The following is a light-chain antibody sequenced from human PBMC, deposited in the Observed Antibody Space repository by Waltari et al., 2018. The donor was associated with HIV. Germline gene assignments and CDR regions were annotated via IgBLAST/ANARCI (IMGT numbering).Light chain of an antibody. CDR3: QAWDSSTVV. Sequence: SYELTQPPSVSVSPGQTASITCSGDKLGDKSACGYQQKPGQSTVLVIYQESKRPSGIPERFSGSNSGNTATLTISGTQAMDEADYYCQAWDSSTVVFGGGTKLTVL. CDR2: QES. J-gene: IGLJ2*01. CDR1: KLGDKS. V-gene: IGLV3-1*01.